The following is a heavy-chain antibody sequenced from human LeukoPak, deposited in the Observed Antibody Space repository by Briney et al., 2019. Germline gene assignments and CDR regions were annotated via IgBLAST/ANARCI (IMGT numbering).Heavy chain of an antibody. CDR2: LYYSGST. V-gene: IGHV4-39*07. J-gene: IGHJ5*02. CDR3: ASSDYDYNWFDP. D-gene: IGHD5-12*01. CDR1: GGSISSTGYY. Sequence: SETLSLTCSVSGGSISSTGYYWGWIRQPPGKGLEWIGSLYYSGSTYYNPSLKSRLTISVDTSKNQFSLRLSSVTAADTAVYYCASSDYDYNWFDPWGQGTLVTVSS.